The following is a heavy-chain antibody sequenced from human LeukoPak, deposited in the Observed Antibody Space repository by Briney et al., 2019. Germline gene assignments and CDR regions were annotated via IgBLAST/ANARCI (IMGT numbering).Heavy chain of an antibody. J-gene: IGHJ4*02. V-gene: IGHV1-69*01. D-gene: IGHD3-3*01. CDR3: ARGKISDPFGVVIIPYRPFDY. CDR1: GGTFSSYA. CDR2: IIPIFGTA. Sequence: SVKVSCKASGGTFSSYAISWVRQAPGQGLEWMGGIIPIFGTANYAQKFQGRVTITADESTSTAYMELSSLRSEDTAVCYCARGKISDPFGVVIIPYRPFDYWGQGTLVTVSS.